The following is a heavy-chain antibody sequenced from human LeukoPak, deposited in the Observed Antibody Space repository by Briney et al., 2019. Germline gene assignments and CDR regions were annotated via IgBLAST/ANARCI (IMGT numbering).Heavy chain of an antibody. Sequence: QAGGSLRLSCEVSGFTFSSYWMIWVRQAPGKGLEWVANIKQDGSEKYYVDSVQGRFTISRDNTKNSLYLQMNSLRAEDTAVYYCARDRWVSGTGGFDYWGQGTLVTVSS. J-gene: IGHJ4*02. V-gene: IGHV3-7*01. CDR2: IKQDGSEK. D-gene: IGHD3-10*01. CDR3: ARDRWVSGTGGFDY. CDR1: GFTFSSYW.